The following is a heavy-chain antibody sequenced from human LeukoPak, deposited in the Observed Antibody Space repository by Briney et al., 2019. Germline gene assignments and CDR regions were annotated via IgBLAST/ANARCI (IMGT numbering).Heavy chain of an antibody. D-gene: IGHD6-19*01. CDR3: ARGSRGYSSGLIDY. CDR1: GGSFSGYY. V-gene: IGHV4-34*01. J-gene: IGHJ4*02. CDR2: INHSGST. Sequence: PSETLSLTRAVYGGSFSGYYWSWIRQPPGKGLEWIGEINHSGSTNYNPSLKSRVTISVDTSKNQFSLKLSSVTAADTAVYYCARGSRGYSSGLIDYWGQGTLVTVSS.